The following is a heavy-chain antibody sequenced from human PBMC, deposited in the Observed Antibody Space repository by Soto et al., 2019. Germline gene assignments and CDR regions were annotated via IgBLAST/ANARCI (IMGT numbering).Heavy chain of an antibody. CDR3: GRRAPPIDV. J-gene: IGHJ6*04. CDR2: ISAYNGNT. Sequence: QVQLVQSGAEVKKPGASVKVSCKASGYTFTSYGISWVRQAPGKGLEWMGWISAYNGNTKYAQQLQGRVTMTTDTSTGTAYMELRSLGSDDTAVYFCGRRAPPIDVSGEGTTVTVSS. CDR1: GYTFTSYG. V-gene: IGHV1-18*01.